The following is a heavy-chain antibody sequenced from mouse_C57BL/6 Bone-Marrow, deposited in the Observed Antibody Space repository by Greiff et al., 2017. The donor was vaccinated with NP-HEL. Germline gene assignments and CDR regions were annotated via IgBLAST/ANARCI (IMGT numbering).Heavy chain of an antibody. CDR1: GFTFSSYG. D-gene: IGHD1-1*01. CDR2: ISSGGSYT. V-gene: IGHV5-6*01. J-gene: IGHJ2*01. Sequence: EVQLQESGGDLVKPGGSLKLSCAASGFTFSSYGMSWVRQTPDKRLEWVATISSGGSYTYYPDSVKGRFTISRDNAKNTLYLQMSSLKSEDTAMYYCARHYYYGSSYYYWGQGTTLTVSS. CDR3: ARHYYYGSSYYY.